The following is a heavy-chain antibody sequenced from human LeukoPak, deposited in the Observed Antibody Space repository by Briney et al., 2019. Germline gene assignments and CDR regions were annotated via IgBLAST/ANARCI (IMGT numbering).Heavy chain of an antibody. CDR2: IYYSGTT. CDR1: GGSISSYY. J-gene: IGHJ6*03. V-gene: IGHV4-59*01. CDR3: ARGKGYYYYYMDV. Sequence: SETLSLTCTVSGGSISSYYWNWIRQPPGKGLEWSGYIYYSGTTNYNPSLKSRVSMSVDTSKNQFSLKPSSVTAADTAVYYCARGKGYYYYYMDVWGKGTTVTVSS.